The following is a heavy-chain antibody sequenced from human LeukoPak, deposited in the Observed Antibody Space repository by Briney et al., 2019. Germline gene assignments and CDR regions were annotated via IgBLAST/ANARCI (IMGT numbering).Heavy chain of an antibody. D-gene: IGHD3-10*01. CDR1: GFTFGRYS. CDR3: AKLLWFRELTDY. J-gene: IGHJ4*02. Sequence: GGSLRLSCAASGFTFGRYSMNWVRQAPGKGLEWVSTISSISHYIYYADSVKGRFTISRDNAKNSMYLQMNSLRAEDTAVYYCAKLLWFRELTDYWGQGTLVTVSS. CDR2: ISSISHYI. V-gene: IGHV3-21*04.